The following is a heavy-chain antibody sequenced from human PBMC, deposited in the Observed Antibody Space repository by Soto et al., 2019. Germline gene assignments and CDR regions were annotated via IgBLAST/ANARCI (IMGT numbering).Heavy chain of an antibody. CDR1: GFSFSNAW. J-gene: IGHJ6*02. V-gene: IGHV3-15*07. CDR2: IKRKIDGEET. CDR3: TTGSVEGV. Sequence: EVQLVESGGGLVKPGGSLRLSCAASGFSFSNAWMNWVRQAPGKGLEWVGRIKRKIDGEETDYAGPVKSRFTVFRDDSKSALYLQMISLKGDDTHVYYCTTGSVEGVWGQGTTVTVS. D-gene: IGHD2-15*01.